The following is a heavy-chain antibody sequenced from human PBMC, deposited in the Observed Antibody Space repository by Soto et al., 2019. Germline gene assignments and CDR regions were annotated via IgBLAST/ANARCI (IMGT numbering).Heavy chain of an antibody. Sequence: EVQLVESGGGLVKPGGSLRLSCAASGFTFSSYSMNWVRQAPGKGLEWVSSISSSSSYIYYADSVKGRFTISRDNAKNSLYLKMNSLRAEDTAVYYCARANSSSWQAYYYYYYMDVWGKGTTVTVSS. CDR2: ISSSSSYI. CDR3: ARANSSSWQAYYYYYYMDV. D-gene: IGHD6-13*01. J-gene: IGHJ6*03. V-gene: IGHV3-21*01. CDR1: GFTFSSYS.